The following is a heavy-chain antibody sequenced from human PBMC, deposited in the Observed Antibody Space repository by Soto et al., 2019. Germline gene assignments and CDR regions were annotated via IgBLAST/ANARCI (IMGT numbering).Heavy chain of an antibody. CDR3: ATGDVGSWRRGENYYYDYGMDV. CDR1: GYTLTELS. V-gene: IGHV1-24*01. D-gene: IGHD1-26*01. J-gene: IGHJ6*02. Sequence: ASVKVSCKVSGYTLTELSMHWVRQAPGKGLEWMGGFDPEDGETIYAQKFQGRVTMTEDTSTDTAYMELSSLRSEDTAVYYCATGDVGSWRRGENYYYDYGMDVWGQGTTVTVSS. CDR2: FDPEDGET.